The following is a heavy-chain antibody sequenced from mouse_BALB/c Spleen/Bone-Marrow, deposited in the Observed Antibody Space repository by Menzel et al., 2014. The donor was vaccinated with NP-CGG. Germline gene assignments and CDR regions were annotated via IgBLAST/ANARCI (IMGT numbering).Heavy chain of an antibody. D-gene: IGHD2-3*01. V-gene: IGHV1-14*01. J-gene: IGHJ4*01. CDR1: GYTFTSYI. CDR3: ARRWLPYAIDY. CDR2: INPYNDGT. Sequence: LVESGPELVKPGASVKMSCKASGYTFTSYIMHWVKQKPGQGLEWIGYINPYNDGTKYNEKFKGKATLTSDKSSGTAYMESSSLTYDDSAVYYCARRWLPYAIDYWGQGTSVTVSS.